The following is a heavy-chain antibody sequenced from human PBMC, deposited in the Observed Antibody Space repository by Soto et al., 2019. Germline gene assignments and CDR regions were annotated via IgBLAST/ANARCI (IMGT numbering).Heavy chain of an antibody. CDR3: ARGHRPRYYDFWSGYYGPFVCVYGMDV. Sequence: ASVKVSCKASGYTFTSYDINWVRQATGQGLEWMGWMNPNSGNTGYAQKFQGRVTMTRNTSIRTAYMELSSLRSEDTAVYYCARGHRPRYYDFWSGYYGPFVCVYGMDVWGQGTTVTVSS. CDR1: GYTFTSYD. V-gene: IGHV1-8*01. CDR2: MNPNSGNT. J-gene: IGHJ6*02. D-gene: IGHD3-3*01.